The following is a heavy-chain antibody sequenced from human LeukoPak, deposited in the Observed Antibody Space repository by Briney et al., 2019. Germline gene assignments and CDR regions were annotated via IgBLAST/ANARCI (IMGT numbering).Heavy chain of an antibody. Sequence: GGSLRLSCAASGFTVSSNYMSWVRQAPGKGLEWVSVIYSGGSTYYADSVKGRFTISRDNSKNTLYLQMNSLRAEDTAVYYCTRDLRSGYYYGPDYWGQGTLVTVSS. J-gene: IGHJ4*02. CDR2: IYSGGST. CDR3: TRDLRSGYYYGPDY. V-gene: IGHV3-66*01. D-gene: IGHD3-22*01. CDR1: GFTVSSNY.